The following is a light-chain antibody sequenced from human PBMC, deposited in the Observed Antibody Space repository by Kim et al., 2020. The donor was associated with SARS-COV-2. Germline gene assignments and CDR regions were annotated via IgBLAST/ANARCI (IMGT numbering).Light chain of an antibody. CDR3: GSYTSSNTWV. V-gene: IGLV2-14*01. J-gene: IGLJ3*02. CDR1: SSDVGGYNY. Sequence: QSALTQPASVSESPGQSITISCTGSSSDVGGYNYVSWHQQHPGKAPKFMIYDVSKRPSGVSNRFSGSKSGNTASLTISGLQAEDGADYYCGSYTSSNTWVFGGGTQLTVL. CDR2: DVS.